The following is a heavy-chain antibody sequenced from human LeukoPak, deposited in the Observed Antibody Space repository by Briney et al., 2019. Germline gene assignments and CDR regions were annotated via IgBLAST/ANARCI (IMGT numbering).Heavy chain of an antibody. CDR3: AKDGYYYGSGSYGWADY. D-gene: IGHD3-10*01. CDR2: IRYDGSNK. Sequence: TGGSLRLSCAASGFTFSSYGMHWVRQAPGKGLEWVAFIRYDGSNKYYADSVKGRFTISRDNSKNTLYLQMNSLRAEDTAVYYCAKDGYYYGSGSYGWADYWGQGTLVTVSS. V-gene: IGHV3-30*02. CDR1: GFTFSSYG. J-gene: IGHJ4*02.